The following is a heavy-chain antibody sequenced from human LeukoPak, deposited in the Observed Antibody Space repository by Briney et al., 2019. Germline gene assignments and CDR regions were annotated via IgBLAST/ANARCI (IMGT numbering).Heavy chain of an antibody. V-gene: IGHV3-23*01. D-gene: IGHD3-22*01. Sequence: PGGSLRLSCAASGFTFSSYAMTWVRQAPGKGLEWVSALSDSGASTYFADSVKGRFTISRDNSKNTLYLQMNSLRAEDTAVYYCAKDQAQGYYDSSGAFDYWGQGTLVTVSS. J-gene: IGHJ4*02. CDR3: AKDQAQGYYDSSGAFDY. CDR1: GFTFSSYA. CDR2: LSDSGAST.